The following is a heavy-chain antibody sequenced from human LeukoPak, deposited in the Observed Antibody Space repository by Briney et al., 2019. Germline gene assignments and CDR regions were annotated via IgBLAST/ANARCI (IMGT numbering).Heavy chain of an antibody. CDR3: ARYQPDYSKSPYWYFDL. V-gene: IGHV4-39*01. D-gene: IGHD4-11*01. J-gene: IGHJ2*01. Sequence: SETLSLTCTVSGGSISSSSYYWGWIRQPPGKGLEWIGSIYYSGSTYYNPSLKSRVTISVDTSKNQFSLKLSSVTAADTAVYYCARYQPDYSKSPYWYFDLWGRGTLVTVSS. CDR1: GGSISSSSYY. CDR2: IYYSGST.